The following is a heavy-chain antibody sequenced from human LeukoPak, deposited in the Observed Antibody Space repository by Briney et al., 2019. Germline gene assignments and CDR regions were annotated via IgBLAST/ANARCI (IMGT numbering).Heavy chain of an antibody. Sequence: GGSLRLSCAASGFTFSNACMSWVRQAPGKGLEWVARIKSNTDGGTTEYAAPVKGRFTISRDDSKNTLFLQMNSLKTEDTAVYYCPTDVGSDSSGYYDFDHWGQGTLVTVCS. J-gene: IGHJ4*02. CDR3: PTDVGSDSSGYYDFDH. CDR2: IKSNTDGGTT. CDR1: GFTFSNAC. D-gene: IGHD3-22*01. V-gene: IGHV3-15*01.